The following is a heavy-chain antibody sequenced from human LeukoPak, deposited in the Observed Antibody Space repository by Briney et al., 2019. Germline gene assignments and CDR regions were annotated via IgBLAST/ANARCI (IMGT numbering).Heavy chain of an antibody. J-gene: IGHJ6*03. Sequence: PGGSLRLSCAASGFTFDDFAMHWVRQAPGKGLGWVSGINWNSGTIAYAVSVKGRFTISRDDAKNSLYLQMNSLRADDTALYYCVKEGEMGQNYYGSGRYYYYMDVWGKGTMVTVSS. CDR3: VKEGEMGQNYYGSGRYYYYMDV. D-gene: IGHD3-10*01. CDR1: GFTFDDFA. V-gene: IGHV3-9*01. CDR2: INWNSGTI.